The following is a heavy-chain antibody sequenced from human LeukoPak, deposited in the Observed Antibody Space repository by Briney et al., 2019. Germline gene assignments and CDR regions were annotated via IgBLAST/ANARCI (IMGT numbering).Heavy chain of an antibody. CDR1: GGSISSYY. CDR3: ARGSGWYVQIDY. J-gene: IGHJ4*02. D-gene: IGHD6-19*01. V-gene: IGHV4-59*01. CDR2: IYYSGST. Sequence: PSETLSLTSTVSGGSISSYYWSWIRQPPGKGLEWIGYIYYSGSTNYNPSLKSRVTISVDTSKNQFSLKLSSVTAADTAVYYCARGSGWYVQIDYWGQGTLVTVSS.